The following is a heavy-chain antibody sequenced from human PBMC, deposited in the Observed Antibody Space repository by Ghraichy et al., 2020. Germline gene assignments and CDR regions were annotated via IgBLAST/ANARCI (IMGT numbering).Heavy chain of an antibody. CDR1: GGTFSSYT. CDR3: ARDQYGSGTPHDY. J-gene: IGHJ4*02. Sequence: SVKVSCKASGGTFSSYTISWVRQAPGQGLEWMGRIIPILGIANCAQKFQGRVTITADKSTSTAYMELSSLRSEDTAVYYCARDQYGSGTPHDYWGQGTLVPVSS. CDR2: IIPILGIA. V-gene: IGHV1-69*04. D-gene: IGHD3-10*01.